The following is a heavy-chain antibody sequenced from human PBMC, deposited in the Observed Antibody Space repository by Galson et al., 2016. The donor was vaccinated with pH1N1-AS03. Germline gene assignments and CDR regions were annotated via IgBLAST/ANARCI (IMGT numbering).Heavy chain of an antibody. D-gene: IGHD6-13*01. CDR1: GFTFSRSW. CDR3: ARDDSSSWDRYYYYGMDV. Sequence: SLRLSCAASGFTFSRSWMSWVRQAPGKGLEWVSFISSSSTYIYYADSLKGRFTISRDNAKNSLYLQMNSLRVEDTAVYYCARDDSSSWDRYYYYGMDVWGQGTTVTVSS. V-gene: IGHV3-21*01. J-gene: IGHJ6*02. CDR2: ISSSSTYI.